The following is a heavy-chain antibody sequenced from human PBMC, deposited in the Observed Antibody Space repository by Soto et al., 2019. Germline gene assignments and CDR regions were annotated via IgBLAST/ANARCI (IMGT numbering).Heavy chain of an antibody. V-gene: IGHV3-48*01. CDR2: IEYRSTIM. J-gene: IGHJ6*03. D-gene: IGHD1-26*01. CDR3: ARHTELPREGDYYYYYMDV. Sequence: EMQLVESGGGLVQPGGSLRLSCTASGFDFSTYSMDWFRQAPGKGLEWVSYIEYRSTIMHYADSVKGRFSISRDNAKKSLYLQMNSLRTEDTAIYYCARHTELPREGDYYYYYMDVWGKGATVTVSS. CDR1: GFDFSTYS.